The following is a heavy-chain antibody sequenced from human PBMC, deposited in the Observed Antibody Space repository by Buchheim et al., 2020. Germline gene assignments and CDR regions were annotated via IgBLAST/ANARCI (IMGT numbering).Heavy chain of an antibody. CDR3: AITYYYGSGSYSSGDAFDI. Sequence: EVQLVQSGAEVKKPGESLRISCKGSGFSFTSNWITWVRQMPGKGLEWLGTIDPTDSSAKYSPSFRGHVIMSADKSLSTAYLQWSGLKASDAAIYYCAITYYYGSGSYSSGDAFDIWGQGT. J-gene: IGHJ3*02. CDR2: IDPTDSSA. CDR1: GFSFTSNW. V-gene: IGHV5-10-1*03. D-gene: IGHD3-10*01.